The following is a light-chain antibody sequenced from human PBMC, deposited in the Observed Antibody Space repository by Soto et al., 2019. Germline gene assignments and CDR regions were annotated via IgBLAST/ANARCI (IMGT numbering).Light chain of an antibody. Sequence: DDVLTQTPVSLSASPGHPASISCKSTESLLHSDGKTYLSWYLHSPGQPPQILIHEVSTRFSGVPGRFSGSGSGTDFTLSISRVEPEDAGVYDCMPSVRLPLSFGGGTRLEIK. CDR3: MPSVRLPLS. CDR1: ESLLHSDGKTY. V-gene: IGKV2D-29*01. J-gene: IGKJ4*01. CDR2: EVS.